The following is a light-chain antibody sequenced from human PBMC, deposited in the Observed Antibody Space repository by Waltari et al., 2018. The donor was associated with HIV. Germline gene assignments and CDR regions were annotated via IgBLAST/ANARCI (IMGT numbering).Light chain of an antibody. CDR1: SSDVGGFNY. CDR3: ASITTNSALV. J-gene: IGLJ3*02. CDR2: EVS. V-gene: IGLV2-11*01. Sequence: QSALTQPRSVSGSPAQSVTISCTGTSSDVGGFNYVSWYQQHPGKAPKLIIYEVSKRPSGVPDRFSGSKSGNTASLTISGLQAEDEADFYCASITTNSALVFGGGTKLTVL.